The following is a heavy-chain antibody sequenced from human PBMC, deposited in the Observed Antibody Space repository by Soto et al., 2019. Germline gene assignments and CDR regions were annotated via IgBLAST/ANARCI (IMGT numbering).Heavy chain of an antibody. CDR3: ARFSGITIFANNWFDP. CDR1: GGSFSGYY. Sequence: PSETLSLTCAVYGGSFSGYYWSWIRQPPGKGLEWIGEINHSGSTNYNPSLKSRVTISVDTSKNQFSLKLSSVTAADTAVYYCARFSGITIFANNWFDPWGQGTLVTVSS. CDR2: INHSGST. J-gene: IGHJ5*02. V-gene: IGHV4-34*01. D-gene: IGHD3-3*01.